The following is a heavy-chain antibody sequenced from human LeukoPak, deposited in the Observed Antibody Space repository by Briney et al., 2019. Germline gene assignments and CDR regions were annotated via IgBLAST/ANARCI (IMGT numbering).Heavy chain of an antibody. Sequence: PSETLSLTCTVSGGSISSYYWSWIRQPPGKGLEWIGYIYYSGSTNYNPSLKSRVTISVDTSKNQFSLKLSSVTAADTAVYYCARSFKSGYIFDYWGQGTLVTVSS. D-gene: IGHD5-18*01. V-gene: IGHV4-59*01. CDR3: ARSFKSGYIFDY. CDR2: IYYSGST. J-gene: IGHJ4*02. CDR1: GGSISSYY.